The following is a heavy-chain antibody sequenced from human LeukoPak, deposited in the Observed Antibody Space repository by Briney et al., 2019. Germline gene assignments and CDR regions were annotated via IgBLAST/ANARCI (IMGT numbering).Heavy chain of an antibody. CDR1: GFTFSDYI. J-gene: IGHJ4*02. Sequence: PGGTLSLSCAASGFTFSDYIMTWIRQAPGKGLEWVSYISYSTSTIYYEDPVKGGFTISRENAKDSLYLQMNSLRVDDTAVYYCARGLKVDYYDSSGPDYWGQGTLVTVSS. CDR2: ISYSTSTI. D-gene: IGHD3-22*01. CDR3: ARGLKVDYYDSSGPDY. V-gene: IGHV3-11*01.